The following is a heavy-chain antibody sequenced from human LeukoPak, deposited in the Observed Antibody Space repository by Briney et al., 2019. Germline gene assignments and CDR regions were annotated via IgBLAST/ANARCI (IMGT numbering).Heavy chain of an antibody. CDR1: GGSFSSDY. V-gene: IGHV4-59*01. D-gene: IGHD2-2*01. CDR3: AREYCTRTTCYFDY. CDR2: ILYSGST. Sequence: PSETLSLTCAVYGGSFSSDYWSWIRQPPEKGLEWIGYILYSGSTNYNPSLKSRLTISVDTSKNQFSLKLSSVTAADTAVYYCAREYCTRTTCYFDYWGQGTLVTVSS. J-gene: IGHJ4*02.